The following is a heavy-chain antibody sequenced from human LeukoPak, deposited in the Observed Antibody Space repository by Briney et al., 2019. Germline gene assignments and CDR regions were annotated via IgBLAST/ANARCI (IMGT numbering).Heavy chain of an antibody. CDR3: AKDPFES. Sequence: QPGRSLRLSCAASGFSFSSYAMSWVRQAPGKGLEWVSSISVSGDNTYYADSVKGRFTISRDNSKNTLYLQMNSLRAEDTAVYYCAKDPFESWGQGTLVTVSS. J-gene: IGHJ4*02. V-gene: IGHV3-23*01. CDR2: ISVSGDNT. CDR1: GFSFSSYA.